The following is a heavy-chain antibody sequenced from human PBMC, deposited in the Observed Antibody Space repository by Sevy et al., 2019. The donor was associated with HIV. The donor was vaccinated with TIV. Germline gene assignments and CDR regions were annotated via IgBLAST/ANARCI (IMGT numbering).Heavy chain of an antibody. D-gene: IGHD2-15*01. Sequence: GGSLRLSCAASGFTFSSYGMNWVRQATGKGLEWVSYISPSGNTIYYADSVKGRFTISRDNAKNSLSLQMNSLRAEDTAVYYCARAPPGVVVVAASFDYWGQGNLVTVSS. J-gene: IGHJ4*02. CDR3: ARAPPGVVVVAASFDY. V-gene: IGHV3-48*01. CDR2: ISPSGNTI. CDR1: GFTFSSYG.